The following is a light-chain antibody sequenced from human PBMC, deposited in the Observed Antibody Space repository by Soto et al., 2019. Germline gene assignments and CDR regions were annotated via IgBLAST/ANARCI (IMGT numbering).Light chain of an antibody. CDR3: SSYTXSSTLNV. J-gene: IGLJ1*01. V-gene: IGLV2-14*01. Sequence: QSALTQPASVSGSPGQSITISCTGTSSDVGGYNYVSWYQQHPGKAPKLMIYEVSNRPSGFSNRFSGSKSGNTASLTISGLQAEDEADYYCSSYTXSSTLNVFGTGTKVTVL. CDR1: SSDVGGYNY. CDR2: EVS.